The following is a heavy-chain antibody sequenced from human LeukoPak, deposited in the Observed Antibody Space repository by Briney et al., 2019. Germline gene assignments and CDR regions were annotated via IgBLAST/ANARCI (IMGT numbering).Heavy chain of an antibody. CDR2: IHYSGYT. Sequence: SETLSLTCIVSGDSISSGSFYWGWIRQPPGKGLEWIGGIHYSGYTYYSLSLKSRVTISVDLSKNQFSLDLRSVNAADTAVYYCAKDKATVNWFDPWGQGTLVTVSS. V-gene: IGHV4-39*07. CDR1: GDSISSGSFY. CDR3: AKDKATVNWFDP. J-gene: IGHJ5*02. D-gene: IGHD4-17*01.